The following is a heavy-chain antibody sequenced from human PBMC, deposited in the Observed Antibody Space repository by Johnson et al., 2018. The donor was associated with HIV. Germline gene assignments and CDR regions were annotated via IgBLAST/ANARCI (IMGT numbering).Heavy chain of an antibody. Sequence: QVQLVESGGGVVQPGGSLRLSCAASGFTFSSYAMHWVRQAPGKGLEWVAVISYDGSNKYYADSVKGRFTISRDNSKNTLYLQMGSLRAEDMAVYYCARCRDGYTLLSAFDIWGQGTMVTVSS. V-gene: IGHV3-30*14. CDR1: GFTFSSYA. D-gene: IGHD5-24*01. CDR3: ARCRDGYTLLSAFDI. J-gene: IGHJ3*02. CDR2: ISYDGSNK.